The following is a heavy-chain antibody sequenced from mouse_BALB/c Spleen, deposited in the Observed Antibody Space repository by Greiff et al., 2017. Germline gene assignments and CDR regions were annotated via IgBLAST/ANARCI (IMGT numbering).Heavy chain of an antibody. J-gene: IGHJ3*01. CDR2: ISDGGSYT. D-gene: IGHD2-10*02. Sequence: DVMLVESGGGLVKPGGSLKLSCAASGFTFSDYYMYWVRQTPEKRLEWVATISDGGSYTYYPDSVKGRFTIPRDNAKNNLYLQMSSLKSEDTAMYYCARDQEGEYGNYFAYWGQGTLVTVSA. V-gene: IGHV5-4*02. CDR3: ARDQEGEYGNYFAY. CDR1: GFTFSDYY.